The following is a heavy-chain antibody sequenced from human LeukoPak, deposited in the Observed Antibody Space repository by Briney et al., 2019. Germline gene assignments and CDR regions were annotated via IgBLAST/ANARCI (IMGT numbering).Heavy chain of an antibody. Sequence: ASVKVSCKASGYTFTGYYMHWVRQAPGQGLEWMGWINPNSGGTNYAQKFQGRVTMTRDTSISTAYMELSRLRSDDTAVYYCARGYCSGGSCYHAVDYWGQGTLVTVSS. D-gene: IGHD2-15*01. J-gene: IGHJ4*02. CDR3: ARGYCSGGSCYHAVDY. CDR1: GYTFTGYY. V-gene: IGHV1-2*02. CDR2: INPNSGGT.